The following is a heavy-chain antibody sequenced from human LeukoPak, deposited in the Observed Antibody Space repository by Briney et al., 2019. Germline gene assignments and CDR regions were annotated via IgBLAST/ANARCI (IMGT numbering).Heavy chain of an antibody. D-gene: IGHD1-26*01. CDR2: ISLAGQT. CDR3: SRESGPFCPFGY. V-gene: IGHV4-4*02. Sequence: SGTLSLTCGVTGGSISGTNWWGGVRRPPGQGLEGIGEISLAGQTNYNPSLNGRVTMSLDKSSNQLSLHLTSVTAADTATYFCSRESGPFCPFGYWGQGTLVIVSS. J-gene: IGHJ4*02. CDR1: GGSISGTNW.